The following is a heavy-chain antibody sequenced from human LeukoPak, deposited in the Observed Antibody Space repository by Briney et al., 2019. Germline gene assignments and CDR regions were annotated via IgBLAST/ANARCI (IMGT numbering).Heavy chain of an antibody. V-gene: IGHV3-30*02. CDR3: AREGLLWFGEPYIDY. CDR2: IRYDGSNK. D-gene: IGHD3-10*01. CDR1: GFTFSSYG. J-gene: IGHJ4*02. Sequence: AGGPLRLSCAASGFTFSSYGMHWVRQAPGKGLEWVAFIRYDGSNKYYADSVKGRFTISRDNSKNTLYLQMNSLRAEDTAVYYCAREGLLWFGEPYIDYWGQGTLVTVSS.